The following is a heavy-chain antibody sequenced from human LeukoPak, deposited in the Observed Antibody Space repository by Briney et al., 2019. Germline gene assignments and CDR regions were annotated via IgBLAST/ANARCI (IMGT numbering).Heavy chain of an antibody. Sequence: PGGSLRLSCAASGFTFSSYAMRWVRQAPGKGLEWVSAISGSGGSTYYADSVKGRFTISRDNSKNTLYLQMNSLRAEDTAVYYCAKDGSIMITFGGVIAYDWGQGTLVTVSS. CDR3: AKDGSIMITFGGVIAYD. D-gene: IGHD3-16*02. CDR1: GFTFSSYA. J-gene: IGHJ1*01. V-gene: IGHV3-23*01. CDR2: ISGSGGST.